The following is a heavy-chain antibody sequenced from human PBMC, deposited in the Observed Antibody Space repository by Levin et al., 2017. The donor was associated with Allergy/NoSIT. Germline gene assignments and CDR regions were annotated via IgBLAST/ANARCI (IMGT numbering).Heavy chain of an antibody. V-gene: IGHV3-53*01. CDR3: TRCSGGSCYSGGFDS. CDR2: IYTGGTT. D-gene: IGHD2-15*01. CDR1: GFTISSNY. J-gene: IGHJ5*01. Sequence: ASVKVSCAASGFTISSNYMTWVRQAPGKGLEWVSVIYTGGTTYYADSVKGRFTISRDSSKNTVYLQMNSLRAEDTAVYYCTRCSGGSCYSGGFDSWGRGTLVTVSS.